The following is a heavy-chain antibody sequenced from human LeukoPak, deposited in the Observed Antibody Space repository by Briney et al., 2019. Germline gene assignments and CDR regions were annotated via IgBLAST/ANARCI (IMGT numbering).Heavy chain of an antibody. J-gene: IGHJ4*02. CDR3: ARVRLNAWAKVEDIDRSWDY. Sequence: GASVKVSCKASGYTFTSYGISWVRQAPGQGLEWMGWISGHNSNIDYAQQLQGRVTMTTDTSTSTAYMELRSLRSDDTAVYYCARVRLNAWAKVEDIDRSWDYWGQGTLVTVSS. D-gene: IGHD5-24*01. V-gene: IGHV1-18*01. CDR1: GYTFTSYG. CDR2: ISGHNSNI.